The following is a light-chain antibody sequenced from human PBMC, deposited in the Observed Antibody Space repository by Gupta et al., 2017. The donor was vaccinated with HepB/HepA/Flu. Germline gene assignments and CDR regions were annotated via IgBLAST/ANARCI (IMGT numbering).Light chain of an antibody. Sequence: QSVLTQPASVSGSPGQSITISCTGTNNNIGRYNLVSWYQQFPGKAPKLIIYEVNKRPSGVSDRFSGSKSGNTASLTISGLQAEDEANDYCCSYAGRDTPVVFGGGTKLTGL. CDR1: NNNIGRYNL. CDR2: EVN. J-gene: IGLJ2*01. V-gene: IGLV2-23*02. CDR3: CSYAGRDTPVV.